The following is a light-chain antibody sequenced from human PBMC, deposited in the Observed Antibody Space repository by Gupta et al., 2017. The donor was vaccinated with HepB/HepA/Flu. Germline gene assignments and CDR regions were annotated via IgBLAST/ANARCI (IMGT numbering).Light chain of an antibody. CDR2: DVS. CDR1: SSDVGGYNY. CDR3: SSYTGSSLI. V-gene: IGLV2-14*03. J-gene: IGLJ2*01. Sequence: QSALTQPASVSGSPGQSITISCSGTSSDVGGYNYVSWYQQHPGKAPKLMIYDVSNRPSGVSIRFSGSKSGNTASLTISGLQAEDEADYYCSSYTGSSLIFGGGTKLTVL.